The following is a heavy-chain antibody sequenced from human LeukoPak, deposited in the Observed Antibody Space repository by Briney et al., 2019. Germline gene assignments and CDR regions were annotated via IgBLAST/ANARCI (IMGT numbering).Heavy chain of an antibody. V-gene: IGHV5-51*01. J-gene: IGHJ4*02. Sequence: LGESLKIPCKGSGYTFTNYWIAWVRQVPGKGLEWVGIFYPANSDTRYSPSFQVQVTMSADKSINTAYLQWSSLKASDTAMYYCARRYDNTGYSDYWGQGTLVTVSS. CDR2: FYPANSDT. CDR1: GYTFTNYW. CDR3: ARRYDNTGYSDY. D-gene: IGHD3-9*01.